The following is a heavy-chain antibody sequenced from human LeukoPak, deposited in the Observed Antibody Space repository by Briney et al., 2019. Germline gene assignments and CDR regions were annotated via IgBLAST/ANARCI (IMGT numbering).Heavy chain of an antibody. V-gene: IGHV3-23*01. CDR3: ASSYYYDSSGYYC. CDR1: GFTFSSYA. CDR2: ISGSGGST. D-gene: IGHD3-22*01. Sequence: GGSLRLSCAASGFTFSSYAMSWVRQAPGRGLEWVSAISGSGGSTYYADSVKGRFTISRDNSKNTLYLQMNSLRAEDTAVYYYASSYYYDSSGYYCWGQGTLVTVSS. J-gene: IGHJ4*02.